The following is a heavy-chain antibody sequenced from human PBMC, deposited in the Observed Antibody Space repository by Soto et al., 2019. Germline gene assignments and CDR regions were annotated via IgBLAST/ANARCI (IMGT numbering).Heavy chain of an antibody. J-gene: IGHJ4*02. V-gene: IGHV3-30*18. D-gene: IGHD2-2*01. CDR3: AKSPIFYCSSFHCYKYYFDY. Sequence: QEHLVESGGGVVLPGRSLRLSCAASGFTFNTFGMHWVRQAPGKGLEWVAVISYDGSDKYYSDSVRGRFTISRDNSMNTLYLQMNSLRTEDTAVYYCAKSPIFYCSSFHCYKYYFDYWGQGTLVTVSS. CDR1: GFTFNTFG. CDR2: ISYDGSDK.